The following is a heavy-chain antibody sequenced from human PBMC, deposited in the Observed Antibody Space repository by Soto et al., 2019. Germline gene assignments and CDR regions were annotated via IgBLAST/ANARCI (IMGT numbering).Heavy chain of an antibody. D-gene: IGHD6-19*01. V-gene: IGHV3-23*01. CDR3: DHWGWYAEANNWFDP. J-gene: IGHJ5*02. CDR2: IVASGDGT. Sequence: GGSLRLSCAASGFTFSTYAMSWVRRAPGKGLEWVAAIVASGDGTYYADSVKGRFTISRDNSEDTSTDTAYMELSSLRSEDTAVYYCDHWGWYAEANNWFDPWGQGTLVTVSS. CDR1: GFTFSTYA.